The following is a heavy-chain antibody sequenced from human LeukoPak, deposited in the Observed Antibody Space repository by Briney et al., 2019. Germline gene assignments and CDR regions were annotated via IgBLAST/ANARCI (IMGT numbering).Heavy chain of an antibody. D-gene: IGHD3-3*02. Sequence: ATVKVSCKNSGYTFTDYYMHWVRQAPGQGLEWMGWINPNSGDTNYAQKFQGTVTITRDTSITTAYMELSRLKSDDTAVYYCASISHVWSGYYTAHFDYWGQGTLVTVSS. J-gene: IGHJ4*02. CDR2: INPNSGDT. CDR3: ASISHVWSGYYTAHFDY. CDR1: GYTFTDYY. V-gene: IGHV1-2*02.